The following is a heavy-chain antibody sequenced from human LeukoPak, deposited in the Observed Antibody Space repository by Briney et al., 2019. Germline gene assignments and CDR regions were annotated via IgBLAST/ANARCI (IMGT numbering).Heavy chain of an antibody. J-gene: IGHJ4*02. D-gene: IGHD3-22*01. Sequence: ASVKVSCKVSGYTLTELSMHWVRQAPGKGLEWMGGFDPEDGETIYAQKFQGRVTMTEDTSTDTAYMELSSLGSEDTAVYYCATVSYYDSSGYSPDSDYWGQGTLVTVSS. CDR1: GYTLTELS. CDR2: FDPEDGET. CDR3: ATVSYYDSSGYSPDSDY. V-gene: IGHV1-24*01.